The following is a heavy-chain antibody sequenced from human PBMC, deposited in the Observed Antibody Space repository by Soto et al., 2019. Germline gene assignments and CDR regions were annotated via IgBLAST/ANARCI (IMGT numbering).Heavy chain of an antibody. CDR1: RYTLTNYS. CDR3: ARGQRVPAAMRPSHYYYMDV. D-gene: IGHD2-2*01. CDR2: INAGNGNT. Sequence: GPVEVSCQGSRYTLTNYSMYLVGQAPRQKVERMGWINAGNGNTKYSQKFQGRVTITRDTSASTAYMELSSLRSEDTAVYYCARGQRVPAAMRPSHYYYMDVWGKGTTVTVSS. V-gene: IGHV1-3*01. J-gene: IGHJ6*03.